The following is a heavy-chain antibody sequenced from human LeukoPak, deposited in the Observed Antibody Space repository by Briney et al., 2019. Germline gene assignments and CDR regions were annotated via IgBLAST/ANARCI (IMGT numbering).Heavy chain of an antibody. D-gene: IGHD1-1*01. CDR1: GFTFSTYG. J-gene: IGHJ4*02. V-gene: IGHV3-30*02. Sequence: GGSLRLSCAASGFTFSTYGMHWVRQAPGKGLEWVAFIQYDGSNKYSADSVKGRFTISRDNSKNTLYLQMNSPRAEDTAVYYCAPTGTTGFGYFDYWGQGTLVTVSS. CDR3: APTGTTGFGYFDY. CDR2: IQYDGSNK.